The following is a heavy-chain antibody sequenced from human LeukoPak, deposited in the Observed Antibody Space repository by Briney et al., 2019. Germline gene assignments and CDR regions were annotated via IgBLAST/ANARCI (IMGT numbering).Heavy chain of an antibody. V-gene: IGHV4-39*01. CDR2: IYYSGST. Sequence: SETLSLTCTVSGGSISSGIYYWGWIRQPPGKGLEWIGTIYYSGSTYYSPSLKSRVTISADTSKNQFSLKLTSVTAADTAVYYCARTRGYSGYEDVFDIWGQGTMVTVSS. CDR1: GGSISSGIYY. D-gene: IGHD5-12*01. J-gene: IGHJ3*02. CDR3: ARTRGYSGYEDVFDI.